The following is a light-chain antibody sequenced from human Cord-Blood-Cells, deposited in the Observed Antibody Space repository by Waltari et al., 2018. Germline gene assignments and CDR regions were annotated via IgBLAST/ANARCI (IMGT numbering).Light chain of an antibody. V-gene: IGLV10-54*01. Sequence: QAGLTQPPSVSKGLRQTATLTCTGNSNNVGNQDAAWLQQHQGQPPKLLSYRNNNRPSGISERLSASRSGNTASLTITGLQPEDEADYYCSAWDSSLSAWVFGGGTKLTVL. CDR2: RNN. J-gene: IGLJ3*02. CDR1: SNNVGNQD. CDR3: SAWDSSLSAWV.